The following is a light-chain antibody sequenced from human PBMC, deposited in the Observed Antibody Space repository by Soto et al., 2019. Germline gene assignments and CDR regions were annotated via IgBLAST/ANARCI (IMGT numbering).Light chain of an antibody. CDR2: EAS. V-gene: IGKV3-11*01. Sequence: EIVLTQSPATLSLSPGERATLSCRGSQGVGSYLAWYQQKPGQAPRLLIYEASKRATGIPARFSGSGSGTDFTLTISSLEPEDFAVYYCQQRSNWPRTFGQGTKVEIK. J-gene: IGKJ1*01. CDR3: QQRSNWPRT. CDR1: QGVGSY.